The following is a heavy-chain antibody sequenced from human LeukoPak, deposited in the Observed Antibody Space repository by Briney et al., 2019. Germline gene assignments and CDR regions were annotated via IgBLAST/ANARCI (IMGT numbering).Heavy chain of an antibody. CDR2: INAGNGNT. D-gene: IGHD2-2*01. CDR1: GYTFTSYA. Sequence: ASVKVSCKASGYTFTSYAMHWVRQAPGQRLEWMGWINAGNGNTKYSQKFQGRVTITRDTSASTAYMELSSLRSEDTAVYYCARGRDIVVVPAASDAFDIWGQGTMVTVSS. J-gene: IGHJ3*02. V-gene: IGHV1-3*01. CDR3: ARGRDIVVVPAASDAFDI.